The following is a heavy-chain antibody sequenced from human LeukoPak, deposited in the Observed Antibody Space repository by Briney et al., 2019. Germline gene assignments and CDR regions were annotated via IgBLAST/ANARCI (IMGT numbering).Heavy chain of an antibody. CDR3: ARDSMVVTAIPIYYYYMDV. CDR2: INPSGGST. Sequence: GASVKVSCKASGYTFTSYYMHWVRQAPGQGLEWMGIINPSGGSTSYAQKFQGRVTMTRDMSTSTVYMELSSLRSEDTAVYYCARDSMVVTAIPIYYYYMDVWGKGTTVTVSS. CDR1: GYTFTSYY. V-gene: IGHV1-46*01. D-gene: IGHD2-21*02. J-gene: IGHJ6*03.